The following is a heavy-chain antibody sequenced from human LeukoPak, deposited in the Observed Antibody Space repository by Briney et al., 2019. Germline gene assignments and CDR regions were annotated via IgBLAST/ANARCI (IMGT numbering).Heavy chain of an antibody. J-gene: IGHJ4*02. V-gene: IGHV3-23*01. CDR3: AKSRSWYYFDY. Sequence: GGSLRLSCAASGITFSSDAMGWVRQAPGKGLDWVSIISARSSSPYYADSVKGRSTISRDNSKNTLHLQMNSLRAEDTAVYFCAKSRSWYYFDYWGQGTLVTVSS. CDR1: GITFSSDA. CDR2: ISARSSSP. D-gene: IGHD6-13*01.